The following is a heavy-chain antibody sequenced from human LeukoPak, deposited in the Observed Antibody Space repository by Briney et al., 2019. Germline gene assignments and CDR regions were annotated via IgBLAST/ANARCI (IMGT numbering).Heavy chain of an antibody. CDR1: DGSFSGYY. CDR2: INHSGST. V-gene: IGHV4-34*01. CDR3: ASDSGPPGSGSYPRPYYFDY. Sequence: SETLSLTCAVYDGSFSGYYWSWIRQPPGKGLEWIGEINHSGSTNYNPSLKSRVTISVDTSKNQFSLKLSSVTAADTAVYYCASDSGPPGSGSYPRPYYFDYWGQGTLVTVSS. J-gene: IGHJ4*02. D-gene: IGHD1-26*01.